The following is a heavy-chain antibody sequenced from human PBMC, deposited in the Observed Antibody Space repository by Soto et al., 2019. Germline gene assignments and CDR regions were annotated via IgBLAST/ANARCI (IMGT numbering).Heavy chain of an antibody. CDR3: ARNSFYCTSTSCPFDY. Sequence: SGPTLVNPHRPSLTCTFSGFSLTSSRMCVSWIRQPPGKALEWLARIDWDDDKYYNTSLRTRLTISKDTSKNQVVLTMTNMDPVDTATYYCARNSFYCTSTSCPFDYWGQGTLVTVSS. CDR2: IDWDDDK. D-gene: IGHD2-2*01. J-gene: IGHJ4*02. V-gene: IGHV2-70*11. CDR1: GFSLTSSRMC.